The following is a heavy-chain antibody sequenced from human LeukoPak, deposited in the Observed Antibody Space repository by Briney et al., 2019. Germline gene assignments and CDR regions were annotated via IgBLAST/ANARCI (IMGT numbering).Heavy chain of an antibody. CDR3: ARVGRDSTLDY. CDR2: IYYSGST. Sequence: PSETLSLTCTVSGGSISSGGYYWSWIRQHPGKGLEWIGYIYYSGSTYYNPSLKSRVTIPVDTSKNQFSLKLSSVTAADTAVYYCARVGRDSTLDYWGQGTLVTVSS. J-gene: IGHJ4*02. D-gene: IGHD2-2*01. CDR1: GGSISSGGYY. V-gene: IGHV4-31*03.